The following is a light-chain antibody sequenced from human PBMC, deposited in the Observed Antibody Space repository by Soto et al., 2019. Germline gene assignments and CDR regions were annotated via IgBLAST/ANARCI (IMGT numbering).Light chain of an antibody. CDR2: RAS. V-gene: IGKV1-5*03. Sequence: DIQMTQSPSTVSAAVGDRVTITCRASQTISGWLAWYQQKPGKPPKLLIYRASSLESGVPSRFSGSGSGTEFTLTISSLQPDDFATYYCQQYNRYSWTFGEGTKVEIE. CDR3: QQYNRYSWT. J-gene: IGKJ1*01. CDR1: QTISGW.